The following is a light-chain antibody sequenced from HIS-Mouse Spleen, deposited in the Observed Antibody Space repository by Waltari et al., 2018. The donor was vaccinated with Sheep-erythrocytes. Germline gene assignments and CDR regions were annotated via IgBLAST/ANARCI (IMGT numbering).Light chain of an antibody. CDR2: QAS. V-gene: IGLV3-1*01. Sequence: SYELTQPPSVSVSPGQTASITCPGDKLGDKYACWYQQKPGQSPVLVIYQASKRPSGIPERFSGSNSGNTATLTISGTQAMDEADYYCQAWDSSHVVFGGGTKLTVL. CDR3: QAWDSSHVV. CDR1: KLGDKY. J-gene: IGLJ2*01.